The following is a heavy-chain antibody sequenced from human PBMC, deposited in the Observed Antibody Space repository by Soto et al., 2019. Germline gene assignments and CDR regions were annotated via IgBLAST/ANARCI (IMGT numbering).Heavy chain of an antibody. Sequence: GESLKISCKASGYTFTTNWIGWVRQMPGKGLEWMGIFYPSDSDSRYSPSFQGQVTMSADKSISPAYLQWSSLKASDTPIYYCARHPQEAGAGGSYFDYWGQGTLVTVSS. V-gene: IGHV5-51*01. CDR1: GYTFTTNW. J-gene: IGHJ4*02. CDR2: FYPSDSDS. CDR3: ARHPQEAGAGGSYFDY. D-gene: IGHD6-19*01.